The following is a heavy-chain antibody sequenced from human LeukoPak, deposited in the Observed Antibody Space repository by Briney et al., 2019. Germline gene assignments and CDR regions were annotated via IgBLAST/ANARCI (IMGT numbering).Heavy chain of an antibody. CDR2: IRYDGSNK. D-gene: IGHD3-22*01. J-gene: IGHJ3*02. Sequence: PGGSLRLSCAASGFTFSSYGMHWVRQAPGKGLEWVAFIRYDGSNKYYADSVKGRFTISRDNSKNTLYLQMNSLRAEDTAVYYCAKVRGITMIADAFDIWGQGTMVTVSS. CDR3: AKVRGITMIADAFDI. V-gene: IGHV3-30*02. CDR1: GFTFSSYG.